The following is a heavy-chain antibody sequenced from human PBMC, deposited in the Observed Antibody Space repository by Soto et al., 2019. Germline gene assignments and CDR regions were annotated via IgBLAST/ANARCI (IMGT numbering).Heavy chain of an antibody. CDR2: IYYSGST. CDR3: ARGQTYYYDSSGYYRFDY. V-gene: IGHV4-59*02. J-gene: IGHJ4*02. CDR1: GGSVSSYY. Sequence: PSETLSLTCTVSGGSVSSYYWSWIRQPPGKGLEWIGYIYYSGSTNYNPSLKSRVTISVDTSKNQFSLKLSSVTAADTAVYYCARGQTYYYDSSGYYRFDYWGQGTLVTVSS. D-gene: IGHD3-22*01.